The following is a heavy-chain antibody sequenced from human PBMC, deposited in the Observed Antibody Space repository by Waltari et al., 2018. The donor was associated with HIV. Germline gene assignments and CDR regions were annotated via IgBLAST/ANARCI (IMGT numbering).Heavy chain of an antibody. J-gene: IGHJ6*02. CDR1: GYTFTSYG. V-gene: IGHV1-18*01. Sequence: QVQLVQSGAEVKKPGASVKVSCKASGYTFTSYGISWVRQAPGQGLEWMGWISTYNGNTKSAQKLQGRVTISVDTSKNQFSLKLTSMTAADTAVYFCARDVRLGEESFDDFYFYGLDVWGLGTTVTVSS. D-gene: IGHD3-16*02. CDR2: ISTYNGNT. CDR3: ARDVRLGEESFDDFYFYGLDV.